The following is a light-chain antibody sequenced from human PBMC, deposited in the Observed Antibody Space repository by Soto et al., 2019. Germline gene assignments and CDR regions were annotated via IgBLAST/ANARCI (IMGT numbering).Light chain of an antibody. CDR1: NTDVGQDKS. CDR2: EVT. CDR3: VSYTDTDTLV. V-gene: IGLV2-14*01. J-gene: IGLJ1*01. Sequence: SALTPPASVSGSRGQSIIISCVGRNTDVGQDKSVSWYQQGPGKAPKLLIFEVTNRPSGVSNRFSGSRSGNTASLTISGLQPDDEGDYFCVSYTDTDTLVFGTGTKVTVL.